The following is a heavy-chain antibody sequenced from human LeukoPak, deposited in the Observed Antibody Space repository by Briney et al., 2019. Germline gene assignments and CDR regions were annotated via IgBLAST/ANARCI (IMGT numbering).Heavy chain of an antibody. CDR1: GYTFTGYY. V-gene: IGHV1-2*02. Sequence: ASVKVSCKASGYTFTGYYMHWVRQAPGQGLEWMGWINPNSGGTNYAQKFQGRVTMTRDTSISTAYMELSRLRSDDTAVYYCARGDEGRDIVVVPAAIGYWGQGTLVTVSS. D-gene: IGHD2-2*02. CDR3: ARGDEGRDIVVVPAAIGY. CDR2: INPNSGGT. J-gene: IGHJ4*02.